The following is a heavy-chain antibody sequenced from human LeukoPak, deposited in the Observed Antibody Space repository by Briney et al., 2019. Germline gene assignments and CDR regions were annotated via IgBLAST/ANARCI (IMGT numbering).Heavy chain of an antibody. Sequence: PGGSLRLSCAASGFTFSSYGMTWVRQAPGKGLEWVSDISGGGIRRDYADSVKGRFTISRDNSKNTLYLQMNSLRAEDTAVYFCAKRSGGPSPFDYWGQGTLVTVSS. CDR3: AKRSGGPSPFDY. D-gene: IGHD3-3*01. CDR2: ISGGGIRR. V-gene: IGHV3-23*01. J-gene: IGHJ4*02. CDR1: GFTFSSYG.